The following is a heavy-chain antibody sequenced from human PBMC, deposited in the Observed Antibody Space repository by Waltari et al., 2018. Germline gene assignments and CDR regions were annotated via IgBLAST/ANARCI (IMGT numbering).Heavy chain of an antibody. J-gene: IGHJ4*02. D-gene: IGHD4-4*01. V-gene: IGHV7-4-1*02. CDR2: IHPSTGNP. CDR1: GYTFSTYA. CDR3: ARGLRFTESLDS. Sequence: QVQLVQPVSELKKPGSSVIISCTASGYTFSTYAMNWVRHAPGQGPQWMGWIHPSTGNPTYARDFIGRFVFSLDSSVTTAYLEISDLKTEDTAVYYCARGLRFTESLDSWGRGTLVTVSS.